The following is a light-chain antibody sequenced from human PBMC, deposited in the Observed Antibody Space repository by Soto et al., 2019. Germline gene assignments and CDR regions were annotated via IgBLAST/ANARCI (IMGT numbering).Light chain of an antibody. CDR2: KAS. Sequence: DIQMTQSPSTLSASVGDRVTITCRASQSISSWLAWYQQKPGKAPKLLIYKASSLESGVPSRFSGSGSGTEFTLTISSLQPDDFATYYCEPYKSSPWTFVQGTKVEIK. J-gene: IGKJ1*01. V-gene: IGKV1-5*03. CDR3: EPYKSSPWT. CDR1: QSISSW.